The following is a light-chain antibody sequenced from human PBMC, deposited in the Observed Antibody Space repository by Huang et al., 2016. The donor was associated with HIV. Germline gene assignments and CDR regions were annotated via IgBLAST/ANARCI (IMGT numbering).Light chain of an antibody. CDR2: GVS. CDR1: QDIFNY. V-gene: IGKV1-17*03. Sequence: DIQMTQSPSAMSASVGDRVTITCRASQDIFNYLAWFQQKPGKVPKRLIYGVSSLQSGFPSRFSGSGSATEFTLTINSLQPEDFATYYCLQHKAFHLPTFGQGTKVEV. CDR3: LQHKAFHLPT. J-gene: IGKJ1*01.